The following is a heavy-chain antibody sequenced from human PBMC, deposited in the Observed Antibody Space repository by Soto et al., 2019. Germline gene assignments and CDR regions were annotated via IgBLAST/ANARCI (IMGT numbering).Heavy chain of an antibody. J-gene: IGHJ3*02. CDR3: ARVPGTRELDDAFDI. CDR2: ISYDGSNK. D-gene: IGHD1-7*01. CDR1: GFTFSSYA. Sequence: GGSLRLSCAASGFTFSSYAMHWVRQAPGKGLEWVAVISYDGSNKYYADSVKGRFTISRDNSKNTLYLQMNSLRAEDTAVYYCARVPGTRELDDAFDIWGQGTMVTVS. V-gene: IGHV3-30-3*01.